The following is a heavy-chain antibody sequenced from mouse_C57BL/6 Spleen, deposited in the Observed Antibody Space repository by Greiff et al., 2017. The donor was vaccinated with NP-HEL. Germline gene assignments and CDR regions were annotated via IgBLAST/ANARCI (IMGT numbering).Heavy chain of an antibody. CDR3: ARLYGNYFDY. CDR2: IYPGGGYT. CDR1: GYTFTNYW. J-gene: IGHJ2*01. V-gene: IGHV1-63*01. Sequence: QVQLKESGAELVRPGTSVKMSCKASGYTFTNYWIGWAKQRPGHGLEWIGDIYPGGGYTNYNEKFKGKATLTADKSSSTAYMQFSSLTSEDSAIYYCARLYGNYFDYWGQGTTLTVSS. D-gene: IGHD2-1*01.